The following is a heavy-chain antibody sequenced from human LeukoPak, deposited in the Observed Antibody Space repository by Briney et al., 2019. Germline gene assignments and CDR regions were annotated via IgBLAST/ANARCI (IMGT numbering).Heavy chain of an antibody. V-gene: IGHV3-11*01. CDR3: ARPQQNYGSGSYHIDY. CDR1: GFTFSDYY. Sequence: GGSLRLSCAASGFTFSDYYMSWIRQAPGKGLEWVSYISSSGSTIYYADSVKGRFTISRDNAKNSLYLQMNSLRAEDTAVYYCARPQQNYGSGSYHIDYWGQGTLVTVPS. CDR2: ISSSGSTI. J-gene: IGHJ4*02. D-gene: IGHD3-10*01.